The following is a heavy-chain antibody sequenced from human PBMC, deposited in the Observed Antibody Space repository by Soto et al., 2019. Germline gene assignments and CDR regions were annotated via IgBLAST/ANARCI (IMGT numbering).Heavy chain of an antibody. D-gene: IGHD3-10*01. CDR3: VRDILRIPYGSGRFDP. V-gene: IGHV3-33*05. CDR2: ISLDGTKI. J-gene: IGHJ5*02. CDR1: GFTFRAYD. Sequence: GGSLRLSGVASGFTFRAYDMYWVRQSPGRGLEWVVMISLDGTKIHYADSVKGRFAISRDNGKNRLDLQMNSLRAEDTALYRCVRDILRIPYGSGRFDPWGLGTLVTVSS.